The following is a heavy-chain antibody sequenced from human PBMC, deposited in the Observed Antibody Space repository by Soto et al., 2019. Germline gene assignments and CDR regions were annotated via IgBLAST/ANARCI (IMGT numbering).Heavy chain of an antibody. CDR1: GDSINSGGYY. V-gene: IGHV4-31*03. J-gene: IGHJ4*01. CDR3: ARLWNADYGVSGDY. CDR2: IYYSGST. D-gene: IGHD4-17*01. Sequence: PSETLSLTCTVSGDSINSGGYYWSWIRQHPGKGLEWFGYIYYSGSTYYNPSLKSRVTISVDTSKIQFSLKLSSVTAADTAVYYCARLWNADYGVSGDYWGPGTLVTVSS.